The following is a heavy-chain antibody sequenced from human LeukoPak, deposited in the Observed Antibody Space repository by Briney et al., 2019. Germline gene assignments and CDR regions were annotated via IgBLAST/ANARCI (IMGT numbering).Heavy chain of an antibody. V-gene: IGHV3-7*01. CDR1: GFTFSSYW. D-gene: IGHD6-6*01. CDR3: ARRSTSWDYFDY. J-gene: IGHJ4*02. Sequence: GGSLRLSCAASGFTFSSYWMSWVRQAPGKGLGWVANIKQHGSEEYYGDSVKGRFTISRDNAKNSVYLQMNSLRAEDTAVYYCARRSTSWDYFDYWGQGILVTVSS. CDR2: IKQHGSEE.